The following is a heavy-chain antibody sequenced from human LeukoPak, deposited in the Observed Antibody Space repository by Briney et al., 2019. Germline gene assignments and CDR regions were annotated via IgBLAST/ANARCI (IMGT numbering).Heavy chain of an antibody. CDR3: ARENLAAAGTDY. Sequence: SETLSLTCTVSGGSISSYYWSWIRQPPGKGLEWIGYIYYSGSTNYNPSLKSRVTISVDTSKNQFSLKLSSVTAADTAVYYCARENLAAAGTDYWGQGTLVTVSS. CDR1: GGSISSYY. D-gene: IGHD6-13*01. CDR2: IYYSGST. V-gene: IGHV4-59*12. J-gene: IGHJ4*02.